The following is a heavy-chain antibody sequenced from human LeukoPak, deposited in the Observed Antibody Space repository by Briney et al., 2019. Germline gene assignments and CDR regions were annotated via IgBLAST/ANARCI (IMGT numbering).Heavy chain of an antibody. CDR3: ARTSKVTSVMDI. Sequence: GGSLRLSCAASGFTFSTYDMHWVRQATGKGLEWVSAIDTAGNTFYPGSVKGRFTISRENAKDSLYLQMNNVRAGDTAVYFCARTSKVTSVMDIWGQGTMVTVSS. J-gene: IGHJ3*02. CDR2: IDTAGNT. D-gene: IGHD3-16*01. CDR1: GFTFSTYD. V-gene: IGHV3-13*04.